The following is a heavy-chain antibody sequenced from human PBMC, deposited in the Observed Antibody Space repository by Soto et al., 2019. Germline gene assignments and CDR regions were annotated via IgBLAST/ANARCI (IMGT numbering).Heavy chain of an antibody. CDR3: GRCGGVGVAGSDALDK. Sequence: QLHLVQSGAVVKKPGASVTVSCSASGYPVTAYYMHWVLQAPGRGLEWMGGINRATGAAKYTQTFPGRVTWSRDAFTSTILQVMGGRTSKPTAGFYWGRCGGVGVAGSDALDKLGEGTLVTGSS. J-gene: IGHJ3*02. CDR1: GYPVTAYY. V-gene: IGHV1-2*02. CDR2: INRATGAA. D-gene: IGHD3-3*01.